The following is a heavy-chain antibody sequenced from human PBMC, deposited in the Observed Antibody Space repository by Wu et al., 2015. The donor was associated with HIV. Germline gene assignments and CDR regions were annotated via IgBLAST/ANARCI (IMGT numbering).Heavy chain of an antibody. CDR2: FDPKDGEI. D-gene: IGHD3-10*01. J-gene: IGHJ3*02. CDR1: GYTLSKLS. CDR3: TTLRGGYYAGSDIPAAFDI. V-gene: IGHV1-24*01. Sequence: QVQLLQSGAEVRKPGASVKVSCKASGYTLSKLSMHWVRQTPGKGLEWMGGFDPKDGEIVYAQNFQGRLTMTEDTSTDTAYVELRSLRFEDTAVYYCTTLRGGYYAGSDIPAAFDIWGQGTMVTVSP.